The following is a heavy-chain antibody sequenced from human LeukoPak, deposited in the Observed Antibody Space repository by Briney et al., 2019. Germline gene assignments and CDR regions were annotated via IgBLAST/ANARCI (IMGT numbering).Heavy chain of an antibody. Sequence: ASVKVSCKASGYTFTSYGISWVRQAPGQGLEWMGWISAYNGNTNYAQKLQGRVTMTTDTPTSTAYMELRSLRSDDTAVYYCARVDAGEGGYSYGFDYWGQGTLVTVSS. D-gene: IGHD5-18*01. CDR1: GYTFTSYG. J-gene: IGHJ4*02. CDR2: ISAYNGNT. CDR3: ARVDAGEGGYSYGFDY. V-gene: IGHV1-18*01.